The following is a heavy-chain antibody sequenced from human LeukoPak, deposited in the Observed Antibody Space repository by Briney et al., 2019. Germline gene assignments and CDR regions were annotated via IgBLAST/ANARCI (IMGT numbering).Heavy chain of an antibody. CDR2: IYYSGST. V-gene: IGHV4-59*08. Sequence: PSETLSLTCSVSGGYINRYQWIWIRQPPAKGLEGIGYIYYSGSTNYNPFLKTRLTISVDPSKNHFSLKLSSVTAADTAVYYCARHIYSSWDRAFDIWGQGTMVTVSS. J-gene: IGHJ3*02. CDR3: ARHIYSSWDRAFDI. D-gene: IGHD6-13*01. CDR1: GGYINRYQ.